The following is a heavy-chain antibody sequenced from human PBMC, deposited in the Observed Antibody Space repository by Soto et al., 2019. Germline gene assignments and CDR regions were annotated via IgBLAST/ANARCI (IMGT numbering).Heavy chain of an antibody. CDR2: ISAYNGNT. Sequence: ASLTVSCKASGYTVTSYGISWVRQAPGQGLEWMGWISAYNGNTNYAQKLQGRVTMTTDTSTSTAYMELRSLRSDDTAVYYCARPGRKYSSRSYADRGGYYYGMDVWGQGTTVTVSS. CDR1: GYTVTSYG. D-gene: IGHD6-13*01. J-gene: IGHJ6*02. CDR3: ARPGRKYSSRSYADRGGYYYGMDV. V-gene: IGHV1-18*01.